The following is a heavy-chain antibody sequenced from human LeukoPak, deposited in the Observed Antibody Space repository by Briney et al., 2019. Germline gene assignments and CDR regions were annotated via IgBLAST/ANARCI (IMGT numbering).Heavy chain of an antibody. Sequence: PSETLSLTCSASGGSISSFYWSWIRQPPGKRLEWIGYVYYSGSINYNPSLKSRVTISADTSKNQFSLKLTSVTAADTAVYYCARYVWGSYPTFEDYWGQGTLVTVSS. V-gene: IGHV4-59*01. CDR1: GGSISSFY. D-gene: IGHD3-16*02. J-gene: IGHJ4*02. CDR3: ARYVWGSYPTFEDY. CDR2: VYYSGSI.